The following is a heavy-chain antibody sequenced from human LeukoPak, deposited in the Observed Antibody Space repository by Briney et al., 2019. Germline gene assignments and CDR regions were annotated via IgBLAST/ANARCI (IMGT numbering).Heavy chain of an antibody. D-gene: IGHD1-14*01. CDR1: GFTYSSFA. Sequence: PGEPLTLSCSAPGFTYSSFAMHGLRHPPGKTLEGVAVISYDGSNKYYADSVKGRFTISRDNSKNTLYLQMNSLRAEDTAVYYCARDTGPYGMDVWGQGTTVTVSS. J-gene: IGHJ6*02. CDR3: ARDTGPYGMDV. CDR2: ISYDGSNK. V-gene: IGHV3-30-3*01.